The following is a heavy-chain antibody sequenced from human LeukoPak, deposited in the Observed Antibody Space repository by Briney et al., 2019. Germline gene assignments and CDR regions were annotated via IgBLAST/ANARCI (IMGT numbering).Heavy chain of an antibody. CDR3: AKDLRRSVHPPDMDV. CDR1: GFTVSSNY. J-gene: IGHJ6*02. CDR2: ISGSGGST. Sequence: GGSLRLSCAASGFTVSSNYMSWVRQAPGKGLEWVSAISGSGGSTYYADSVKGRFTISRDNSKNTLYLQMNSLRAEDTAVYYCAKDLRRSVHPPDMDVWGQGTTVTVSS. V-gene: IGHV3-23*01. D-gene: IGHD6-6*01.